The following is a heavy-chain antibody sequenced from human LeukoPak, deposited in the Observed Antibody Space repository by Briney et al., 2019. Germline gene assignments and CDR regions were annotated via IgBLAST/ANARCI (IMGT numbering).Heavy chain of an antibody. CDR3: ARDRGEYQLLYYFDY. CDR2: IYYSGST. D-gene: IGHD2-2*01. CDR1: GGSISSYY. J-gene: IGHJ4*02. Sequence: SETLSLTCTVSGGSISSYYWSWIRQPPGKGLEWIGYIYYSGSTNYNPSLKSRVTISVDTSKNQFSLKLSSVTAADTAVYYCARDRGEYQLLYYFDYWGQGTLVTVSS. V-gene: IGHV4-59*01.